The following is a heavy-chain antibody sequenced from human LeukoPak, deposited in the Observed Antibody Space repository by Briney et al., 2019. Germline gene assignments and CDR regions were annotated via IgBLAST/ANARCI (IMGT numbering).Heavy chain of an antibody. V-gene: IGHV4-59*12. CDR1: GGSISNYY. J-gene: IGHJ5*02. D-gene: IGHD3-10*01. Sequence: SETLSLTCTVSGGSISNYYWSWIRQPPGKGLEWIGNIYYSGDTNYNPSLKSRVTISIDTSKNQFSLNVNSVTAADTAIYYCAIKRGLRESGWFDPWGQGALVTVSS. CDR2: IYYSGDT. CDR3: AIKRGLRESGWFDP.